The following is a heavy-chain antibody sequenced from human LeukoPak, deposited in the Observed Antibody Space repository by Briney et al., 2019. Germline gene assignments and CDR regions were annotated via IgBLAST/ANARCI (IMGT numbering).Heavy chain of an antibody. Sequence: GGSLRLSCAASGFTFSSYWMSWVRQAPGKGLEWVANIKQDGSEKHYVDSVKGRFTISRDNAKNLVHLQMNSLRVEDTAMYYCARDNTYYDFWSGYTYWGQGTLVTVSS. D-gene: IGHD3-3*01. CDR2: IKQDGSEK. CDR3: ARDNTYYDFWSGYTY. CDR1: GFTFSSYW. J-gene: IGHJ4*02. V-gene: IGHV3-7*01.